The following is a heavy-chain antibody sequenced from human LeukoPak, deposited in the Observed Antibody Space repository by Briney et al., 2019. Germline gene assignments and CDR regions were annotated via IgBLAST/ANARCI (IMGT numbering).Heavy chain of an antibody. Sequence: SETLSLTCTVSGDFFSTYYWSWIRQPPGKGLEWIGYVYYTGSTNYNPSLKGRVTISVDTSKNQFFLKLSSVTAADTAMYYCARASIRYYDSSAYSHWGQGALVTVSS. D-gene: IGHD3-22*01. CDR1: GDFFSTYY. V-gene: IGHV4-59*01. J-gene: IGHJ4*02. CDR3: ARASIRYYDSSAYSH. CDR2: VYYTGST.